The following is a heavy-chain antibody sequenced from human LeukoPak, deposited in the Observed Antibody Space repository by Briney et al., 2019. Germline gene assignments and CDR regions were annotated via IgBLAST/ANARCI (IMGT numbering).Heavy chain of an antibody. CDR3: ARVGVRASSSSDY. Sequence: SIYYSGSTYYNPSLKSRVTISVDTSKNQFSLKLSSVTAADTAVYYCARVGVRASSSSDYWGQGTLVTVSS. D-gene: IGHD6-6*01. V-gene: IGHV4-39*07. J-gene: IGHJ4*02. CDR2: IYYSGST.